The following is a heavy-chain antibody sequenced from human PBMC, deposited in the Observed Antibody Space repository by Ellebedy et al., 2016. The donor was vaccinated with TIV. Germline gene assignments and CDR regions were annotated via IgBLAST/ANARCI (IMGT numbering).Heavy chain of an antibody. D-gene: IGHD3-22*01. J-gene: IGHJ6*02. Sequence: LRLSCSVSGGSISSGGHFWTWIRQHPGKGLEWIGNISYSGSTDYNPSLKSRVIISVDTSKNQFPLKLSSVTAADSAVYSCGRAGNYGQVDVWGQGTTVTVSS. CDR1: GGSISSGGHF. V-gene: IGHV4-31*03. CDR2: ISYSGST. CDR3: GRAGNYGQVDV.